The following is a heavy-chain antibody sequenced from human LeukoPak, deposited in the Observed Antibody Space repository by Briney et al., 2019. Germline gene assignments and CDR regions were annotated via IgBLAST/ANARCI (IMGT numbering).Heavy chain of an antibody. CDR3: ATFPNYDFWSGYDY. CDR2: INAGNGNT. Sequence: GASVKVSCKASGYTFTSYAMHWVRQAPGQRLEWMGWINAGNGNTKYSQKFQGRVTMTEDTSTDTAYMELSSLRSEDTAVYYCATFPNYDFWSGYDYWSQGTLVTVSS. D-gene: IGHD3-3*01. CDR1: GYTFTSYA. J-gene: IGHJ4*02. V-gene: IGHV1-3*01.